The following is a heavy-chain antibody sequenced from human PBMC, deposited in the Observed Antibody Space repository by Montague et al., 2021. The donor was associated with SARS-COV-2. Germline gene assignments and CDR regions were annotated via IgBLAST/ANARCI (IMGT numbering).Heavy chain of an antibody. V-gene: IGHV6-1*01. D-gene: IGHD6-19*01. CDR2: YRSEWNS. CDR3: VRYSGWFYFDF. Sequence: YRSEWNSDYAPSVRGRLTVNPDASKNEFSLELNYVTPEDTAVYYCVRYSGWFYFDFWGQGTLVTVSS. J-gene: IGHJ4*02.